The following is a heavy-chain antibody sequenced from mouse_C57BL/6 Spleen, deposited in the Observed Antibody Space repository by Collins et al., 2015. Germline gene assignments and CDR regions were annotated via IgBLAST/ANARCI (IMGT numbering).Heavy chain of an antibody. V-gene: IGHV5-9-4*01. D-gene: IGHD1-1*02. J-gene: IGHJ4*01. CDR1: GFTFSSYA. CDR2: ISSGGSYT. Sequence: EVQLVESGGGLVKPGGSLKLSCAASGFTFSSYAMSWVRQSPEKRLEWVAEISSGGSYTYYPDTVTGRFTISRDNAKNTLYLEMSSLRSEDTAMYYCARDGNYAMDYWGQGTSVTVSS. CDR3: ARDGNYAMDY.